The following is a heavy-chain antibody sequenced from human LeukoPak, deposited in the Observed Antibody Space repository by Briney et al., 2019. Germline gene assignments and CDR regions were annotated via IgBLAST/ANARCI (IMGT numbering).Heavy chain of an antibody. CDR3: ARRGYCSSTSCYYFDY. CDR1: GYTFTSYD. J-gene: IGHJ4*02. Sequence: ASVRVSCKASGYTFTSYDINWVRQATGQGLEWMGWMNPNSGNTGYAQKFQGRVTMTRDTSISTAYMELSRLRSDDTAVYYCARRGYCSSTSCYYFDYWGQGTLVTVSS. D-gene: IGHD2-2*01. CDR2: MNPNSGNT. V-gene: IGHV1-8*01.